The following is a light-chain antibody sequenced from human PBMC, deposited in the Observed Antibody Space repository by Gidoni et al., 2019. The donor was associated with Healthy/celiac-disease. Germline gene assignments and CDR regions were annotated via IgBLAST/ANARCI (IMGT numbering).Light chain of an antibody. CDR2: DAS. CDR3: QQRSNWPPIT. J-gene: IGKJ5*01. V-gene: IGKV3-11*01. CDR1: QSVSSY. Sequence: EIVLTQSPATLSLSPGERATLSCRASQSVSSYLAWYQQKPGQAPRLLIYDASNRATGIPARFSGSGSGTDFTLTISGLEPEDFAVYYCQQRSNWPPITFGHGTRLEIK.